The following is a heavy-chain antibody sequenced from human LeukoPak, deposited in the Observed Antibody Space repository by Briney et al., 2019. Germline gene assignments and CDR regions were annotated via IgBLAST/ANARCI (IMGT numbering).Heavy chain of an antibody. CDR3: ARDQGNTSPDFDY. D-gene: IGHD4-23*01. Sequence: ASVKVSCKAPGGTFSSYAISWVRQAPGQGLEWMGWISAYNGNTNYAQKLQGRVTMTTDTSTSTAYTELRSLRSDDTAVYYCARDQGNTSPDFDYWGQGTLVTVSS. CDR1: GGTFSSYA. J-gene: IGHJ4*02. V-gene: IGHV1-18*01. CDR2: ISAYNGNT.